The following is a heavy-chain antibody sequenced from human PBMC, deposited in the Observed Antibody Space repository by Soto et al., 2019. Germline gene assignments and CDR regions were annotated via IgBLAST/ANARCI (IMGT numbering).Heavy chain of an antibody. J-gene: IGHJ5*02. Sequence: PSVTLSVTCTVAGGSIISSSYYWGWNRQPPGKGLEWIGSIYYSGSTYYNPSLKSRVTISVDTSKNQFSLKLSSVTAADTAVYYCARRNKRIAAAGYWFDPWGQGTLVTVSS. CDR2: IYYSGST. D-gene: IGHD6-13*01. V-gene: IGHV4-39*01. CDR3: ARRNKRIAAAGYWFDP. CDR1: GGSIISSSYY.